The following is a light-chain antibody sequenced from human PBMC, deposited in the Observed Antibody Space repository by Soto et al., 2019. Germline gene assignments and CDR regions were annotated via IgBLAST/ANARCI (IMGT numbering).Light chain of an antibody. CDR3: QSYDSSLSGSYV. V-gene: IGLV1-40*01. CDR2: GNS. CDR1: SSNIGAGYD. J-gene: IGLJ1*01. Sequence: QSVLTQPPSVSGAPGQRVTISCTGSSSNIGAGYDVHGYQQLPGTAPKLLIFGNSNRPSGVPDRFSGSKSGTSASLAITGLQAEDEADYYCQSYDSSLSGSYVFGPGTKLTVL.